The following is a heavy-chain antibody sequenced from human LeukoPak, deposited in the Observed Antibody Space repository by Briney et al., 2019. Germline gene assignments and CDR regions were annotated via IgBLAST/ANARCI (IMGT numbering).Heavy chain of an antibody. V-gene: IGHV1-2*02. CDR3: ARTWFGELGVGVTFRYYFNH. J-gene: IGHJ4*02. Sequence: DSVKASCRASGYTFTGYYMHWVRQSTGQGLEWMGWINPNSGGTNYAQKFQGRVTMTRDTSISTAYMELSRLRSDDTAVYYCARTWFGELGVGVTFRYYFNHCGQGTLVFVFS. D-gene: IGHD3-10*01. CDR2: INPNSGGT. CDR1: GYTFTGYY.